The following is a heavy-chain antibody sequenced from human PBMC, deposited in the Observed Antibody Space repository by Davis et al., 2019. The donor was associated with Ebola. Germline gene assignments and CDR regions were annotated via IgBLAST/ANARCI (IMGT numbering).Heavy chain of an antibody. CDR2: XIAXXCIX. V-gene: IGHV1-18*04. CDR3: ARVSVFYYGSGKCPLFDY. CDR1: NYTFSSYG. J-gene: IGHJ4*02. Sequence: AASVKVSCKTSNYTFSSYGISWVRQAPAQPXDCLGXXIAXXCIXLFAQKFQGRVTLTTDTSTSTAYMELRSLRSYDTAVYSSARVSVFYYGSGKCPLFDYWGQGTLVTVSS. D-gene: IGHD3-10*01.